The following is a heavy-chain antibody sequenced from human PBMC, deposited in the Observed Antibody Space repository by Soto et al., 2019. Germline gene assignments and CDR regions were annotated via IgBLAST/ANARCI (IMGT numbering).Heavy chain of an antibody. D-gene: IGHD6-13*01. CDR1: GGSFSGYY. Sequence: QVQLQQWGAGLLKPSETLSLTCAVYGGSFSGYYWSWIRQPPGKGLEWIGEINHSGSTNYNPSLKSRVTISVDTSKNQFSLNLSAVTAADTAVYYCASRIAAAGTCYWGQGTLVTVSS. CDR2: INHSGST. V-gene: IGHV4-34*01. J-gene: IGHJ4*02. CDR3: ASRIAAAGTCY.